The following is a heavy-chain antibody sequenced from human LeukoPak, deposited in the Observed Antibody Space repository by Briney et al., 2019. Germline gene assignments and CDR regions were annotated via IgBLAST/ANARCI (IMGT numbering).Heavy chain of an antibody. D-gene: IGHD5-12*01. Sequence: ASVKVSFRASGYTFTSYGISRVGQAPGQGLEGMGWISAYNGNTHYAQKLQGRVTMTTDTSTSTVYMELRSLRSDDTAVYYCARGGYSGYVPKYYYYYMDVWGKGTTVTISS. V-gene: IGHV1-18*01. J-gene: IGHJ6*03. CDR3: ARGGYSGYVPKYYYYYMDV. CDR1: GYTFTSYG. CDR2: ISAYNGNT.